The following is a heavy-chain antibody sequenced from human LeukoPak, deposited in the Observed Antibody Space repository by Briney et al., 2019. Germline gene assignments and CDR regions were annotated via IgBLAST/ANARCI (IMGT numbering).Heavy chain of an antibody. D-gene: IGHD6-19*01. CDR2: INPNSGGT. CDR1: GYTFTGYY. J-gene: IGHJ6*03. V-gene: IGHV1-2*06. Sequence: ASVKVSCKASGYTFTGYYIHWVRQAPGQGLEWMGRINPNSGGTNYAQKFQGRVTMTRDTPISPAYMDLSRLRSDDTAVYYCARDLVAGTNLNYYYYYQMDVWGKGTTVTVSS. CDR3: ARDLVAGTNLNYYYYYQMDV.